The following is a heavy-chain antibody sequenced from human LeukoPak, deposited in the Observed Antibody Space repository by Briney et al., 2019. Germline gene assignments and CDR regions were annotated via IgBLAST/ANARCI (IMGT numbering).Heavy chain of an antibody. V-gene: IGHV1-18*01. Sequence: ASVKVSCKASGYTFTSYGISWVRQAPGQGLEWMGWISVYNGNTNYAQKFQGRLTITADESPSIAYIELSSLRSEDTAVYYCAREGYDFLTGNSKGYWYFDLWGRGNLVTVSS. D-gene: IGHD3-9*01. CDR3: AREGYDFLTGNSKGYWYFDL. J-gene: IGHJ2*01. CDR1: GYTFTSYG. CDR2: ISVYNGNT.